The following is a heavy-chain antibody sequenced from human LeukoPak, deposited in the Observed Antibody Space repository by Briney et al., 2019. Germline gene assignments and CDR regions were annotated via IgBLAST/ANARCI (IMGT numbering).Heavy chain of an antibody. CDR3: AKGPWRITMIVVVKRCYFDY. CDR1: GFTFSSYA. Sequence: PGGSLRLSCAASGFTFSSYAMSWVRQAPGKGLEWVSAISGSGGSTYYADSVKGRFTISRDNSKNTLYLQMNSLRAEDTAVYYCAKGPWRITMIVVVKRCYFDYWGQGTLVTVSS. CDR2: ISGSGGST. V-gene: IGHV3-23*01. J-gene: IGHJ4*02. D-gene: IGHD3-22*01.